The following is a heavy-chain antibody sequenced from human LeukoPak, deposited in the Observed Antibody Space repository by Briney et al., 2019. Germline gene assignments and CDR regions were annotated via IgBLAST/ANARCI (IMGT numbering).Heavy chain of an antibody. J-gene: IGHJ4*02. D-gene: IGHD3-10*01. V-gene: IGHV1-8*01. CDR3: ARGITMGRGVIGY. CDR2: MNPNSGNT. CDR1: GYTFTSYD. Sequence: ASVKVSCKASGYTFTSYDINWVRQATGQGLEWMGWMNPNSGNTGYAQKFQGRVTMTRNTSISTAYMALRRLRSEETAVYYCARGITMGRGVIGYWGQGTLVTVSS.